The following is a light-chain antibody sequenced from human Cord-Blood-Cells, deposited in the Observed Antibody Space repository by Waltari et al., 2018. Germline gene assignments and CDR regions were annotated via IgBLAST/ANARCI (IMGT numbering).Light chain of an antibody. CDR2: GKN. CDR3: NSRDSSGNHVV. CDR1: SLRSYY. V-gene: IGLV3-19*01. Sequence: SSELTHDPAVSVGLGQTVRITCQGDSLRSYYESWYQQKPGQAPVLVIYGKNNRPSGIPDRFSGSSSGNTASLTITGAQAEDEADYYCNSRDSSGNHVVFGGGTKLTVL. J-gene: IGLJ2*01.